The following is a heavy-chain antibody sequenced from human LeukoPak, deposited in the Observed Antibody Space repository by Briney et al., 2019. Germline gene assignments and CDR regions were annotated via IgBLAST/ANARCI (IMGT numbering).Heavy chain of an antibody. CDR1: GDSVSRNSAT. CDR3: ARARNYYDNSGYYYEGDAFDI. V-gene: IGHV6-1*01. D-gene: IGHD3-22*01. Sequence: SQTLSLTCAISGDSVSRNSATWNWLRQSPARGLEWLGRTYYRSKWYNDYAVSVKSRITINPDTSKNQFSLQLNSVTPEDTAVYYCARARNYYDNSGYYYEGDAFDIWGQGTMVTVSS. CDR2: TYYRSKWYN. J-gene: IGHJ3*02.